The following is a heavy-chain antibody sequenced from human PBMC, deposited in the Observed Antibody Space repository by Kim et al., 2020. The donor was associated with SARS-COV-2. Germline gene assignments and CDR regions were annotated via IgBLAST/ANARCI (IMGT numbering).Heavy chain of an antibody. CDR2: M. V-gene: IGHV3-9*01. D-gene: IGHD3-3*02. CDR3: SRKLATGAFDI. Sequence: MGHGVSVKGRFTISRDDAKSSLYLQMRSLRPEDTALYYCSRKLATGAFDIWGQGTLVIVSS. J-gene: IGHJ3*02.